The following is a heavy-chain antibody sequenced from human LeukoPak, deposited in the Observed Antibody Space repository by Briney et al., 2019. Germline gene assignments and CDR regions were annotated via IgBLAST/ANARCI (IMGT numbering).Heavy chain of an antibody. CDR1: GYTFTSYG. Sequence: EASVKVSCKASGYTFTSYGISWVRQAPGQGLEWMGWISAYNGNTNYAQKLQGRVTMTTDTSTSTAYMELRSLRSDDTAVYYCARDENKRLDYYDSSGYYPFDYWGQGTLVTVSS. CDR3: ARDENKRLDYYDSSGYYPFDY. CDR2: ISAYNGNT. D-gene: IGHD3-22*01. J-gene: IGHJ4*02. V-gene: IGHV1-18*01.